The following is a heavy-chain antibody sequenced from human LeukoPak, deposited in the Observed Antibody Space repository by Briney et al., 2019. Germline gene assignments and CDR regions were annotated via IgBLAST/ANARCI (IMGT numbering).Heavy chain of an antibody. D-gene: IGHD4-17*01. CDR2: ISSSSTYI. J-gene: IGHJ3*02. V-gene: IGHV3-21*01. CDR3: ARTYGDYKDDAFDI. Sequence: PGGSLRLSXAASGFTFSSYSMNWVRQAPGQGLEWLSSISSSSTYIYYADSLKGRFTISRDIAKNSLYLQMNSLRADDAAVYYCARTYGDYKDDAFDIWGQGTMVTVSS. CDR1: GFTFSSYS.